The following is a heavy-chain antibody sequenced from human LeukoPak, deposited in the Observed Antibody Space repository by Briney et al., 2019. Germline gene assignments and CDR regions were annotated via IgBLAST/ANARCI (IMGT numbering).Heavy chain of an antibody. CDR2: IYHSGST. Sequence: PSETLSLTCAVSGYSISSGYYWGWIRHPPGKGLEWIGSIYHSGSTYYSPSLKSRVTISVDTSKNQFSLKLSSVTAADTAVYYCARGVAAAGTNYFDYWGQGTLVTVSS. CDR1: GYSISSGYY. D-gene: IGHD6-13*01. CDR3: ARGVAAAGTNYFDY. J-gene: IGHJ4*02. V-gene: IGHV4-38-2*01.